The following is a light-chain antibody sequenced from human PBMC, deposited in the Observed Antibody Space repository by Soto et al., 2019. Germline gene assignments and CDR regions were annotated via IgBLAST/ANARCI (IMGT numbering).Light chain of an antibody. V-gene: IGKV3-11*01. Sequence: EIVMTHSPVTPSVSPGERATLSCRASHSASRHLALYQLKPGQAXRLLLYDASKRPTGIPARFSGTESGTDFTLPICRLEPEDSAAYYCQQRSDRLPITFARGTRLEI. CDR3: QQRSDRLPIT. J-gene: IGKJ5*01. CDR1: HSASRH. CDR2: DAS.